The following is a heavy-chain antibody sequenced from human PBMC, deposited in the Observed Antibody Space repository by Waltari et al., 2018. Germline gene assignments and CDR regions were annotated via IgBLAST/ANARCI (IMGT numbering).Heavy chain of an antibody. Sequence: QVQLQQWGAGLLKPSETLSLTCAVYGGSFSGYYWSWIRQPPGKGLEWIGEINHSGSTNYNPSLKMRVTISVDTSKNQFSLKLSSVTAADTAVYYCARDPYSSGWFDWFDPWGQGTLVIVSS. J-gene: IGHJ5*02. CDR3: ARDPYSSGWFDWFDP. D-gene: IGHD6-19*01. V-gene: IGHV4-34*01. CDR1: GGSFSGYY. CDR2: INHSGST.